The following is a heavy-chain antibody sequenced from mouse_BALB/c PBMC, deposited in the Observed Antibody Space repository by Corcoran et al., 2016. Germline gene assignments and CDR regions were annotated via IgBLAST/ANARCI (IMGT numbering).Heavy chain of an antibody. CDR3: ARPPYYRDDDPYWYFDV. V-gene: IGHV8-8*01. D-gene: IGHD2-14*01. CDR2: IWWDDDK. CDR1: GFSLSTSGMG. Sequence: QVTLKESGPGILQPSQTLSLTCSFSGFSLSTSGMGVGWIRQPSGKGLEWLAHIWWDDDKRYNPALKSRLTISKDTSSNQVFLKIASVDTADTATYYCARPPYYRDDDPYWYFDVWGAGTTVTVSS. J-gene: IGHJ1*01.